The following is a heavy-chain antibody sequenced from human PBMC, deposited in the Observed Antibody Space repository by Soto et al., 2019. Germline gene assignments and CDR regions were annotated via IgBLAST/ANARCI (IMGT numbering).Heavy chain of an antibody. CDR1: GYTFTGYA. D-gene: IGHD5-12*01. Sequence: ASVKVSCKASGYTFTGYAMHWVRQAPGQRLEWMGWINAGNSNTKYSQKFQGRVTITRDTSASTAYMELSSLRSEDTAVYYCASGYEGYYFDYWGQGTLVTVSS. CDR3: ASGYEGYYFDY. J-gene: IGHJ4*02. V-gene: IGHV1-3*01. CDR2: INAGNSNT.